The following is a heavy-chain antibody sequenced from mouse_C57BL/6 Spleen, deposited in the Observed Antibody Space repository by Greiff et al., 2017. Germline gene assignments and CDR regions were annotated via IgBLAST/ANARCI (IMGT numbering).Heavy chain of an antibody. D-gene: IGHD1-1*01. J-gene: IGHJ2*01. Sequence: EVQLQQSGPELVKPGASVKISCKASGYSFTGYFMNWVMQSHGKSLEWIGRINPNNGDTFYNQKFKGKATLTVDKSSSTAHMELRSLTSEDSAVYYCARTTTIVAFDDWGQGTTLTVSS. CDR1: GYSFTGYF. CDR2: INPNNGDT. V-gene: IGHV1-20*01. CDR3: ARTTTIVAFDD.